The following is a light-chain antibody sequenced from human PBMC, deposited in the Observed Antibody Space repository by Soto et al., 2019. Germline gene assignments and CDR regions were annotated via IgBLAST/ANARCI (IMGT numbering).Light chain of an antibody. V-gene: IGLV4-60*03. Sequence: QAVVTQSSSASASLGSSGKLTCTLSSGHSSYIIAWHQQQPGKAPRYLMKLEGSGSYNKGSGVPDRFSGSSSGADRYLTISNLQSEDEADYYCETWDSNLWVFGGGTKLAVL. J-gene: IGLJ3*02. CDR1: SGHSSYI. CDR3: ETWDSNLWV. CDR2: LEGSGSY.